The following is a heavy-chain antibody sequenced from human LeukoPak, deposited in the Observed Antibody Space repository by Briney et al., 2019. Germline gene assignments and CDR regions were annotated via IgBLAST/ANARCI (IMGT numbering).Heavy chain of an antibody. Sequence: PGGSLGLSCAASGFTFSSYAMSWVRQAPGKGLEWVPAISGSGGSTYYADSVKGRFTISRDNSKNTVYLQMNSLRAEDTAVYYCAKVMKGSERLTMVRGVIIKTAGLYYMDVWGKGTTVTVSS. CDR1: GFTFSSYA. J-gene: IGHJ6*03. CDR2: ISGSGGST. D-gene: IGHD3-10*01. V-gene: IGHV3-23*01. CDR3: AKVMKGSERLTMVRGVIIKTAGLYYMDV.